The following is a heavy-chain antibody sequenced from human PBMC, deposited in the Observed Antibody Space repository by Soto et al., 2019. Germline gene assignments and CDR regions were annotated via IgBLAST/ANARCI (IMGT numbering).Heavy chain of an antibody. CDR3: ARVRSPGHPPYNWFDP. V-gene: IGHV1-18*04. J-gene: IGHJ5*02. Sequence: GASVKVSCKASGYTFISSDITWVRQAPAQGPEWMGWISAYNGNTNVPQNLQGRVILTTDTSTDTAYMELRSLRSDDTAMYYCARVRSPGHPPYNWFDPWGQGTLVTVSS. CDR2: ISAYNGNT. CDR1: GYTFISSD.